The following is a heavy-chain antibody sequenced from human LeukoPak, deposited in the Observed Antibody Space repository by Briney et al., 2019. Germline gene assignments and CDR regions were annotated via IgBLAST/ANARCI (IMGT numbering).Heavy chain of an antibody. V-gene: IGHV5-51*01. CDR1: GYRFTDYW. J-gene: IGHJ4*02. D-gene: IGHD6-13*01. Sequence: GESLNISCKGSGYRFTDYWIAWVRQMPGKGLEWMGIVYPSNSETRYSPSFEGHVTISADKSISTGYLQWSSLKASDTAMYYCARHGVGSSWFGFDFWGQGTLVTVSS. CDR3: ARHGVGSSWFGFDF. CDR2: VYPSNSET.